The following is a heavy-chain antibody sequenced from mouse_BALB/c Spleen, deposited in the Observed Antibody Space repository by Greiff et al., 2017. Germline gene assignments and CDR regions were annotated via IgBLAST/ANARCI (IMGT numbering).Heavy chain of an antibody. J-gene: IGHJ4*01. CDR1: GFNIKDYY. CDR2: IDPENGDT. CDR3: TRSYYGNYSAMDY. D-gene: IGHD2-1*01. Sequence: VQLQQSGAELVRSGASVKLSCTASGFNIKDYYMHWVKQRPEQGLEWIGWIDPENGDTEYAPKFQGKATMTADTSSNTAYLQLSSLTSEDSAVYYCTRSYYGNYSAMDYWGQGTSVTVSS. V-gene: IGHV14-4*02.